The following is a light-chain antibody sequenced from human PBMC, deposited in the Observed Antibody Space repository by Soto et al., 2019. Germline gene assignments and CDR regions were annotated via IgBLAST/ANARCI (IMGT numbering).Light chain of an antibody. V-gene: IGKV3-20*01. Sequence: EIVLTQSPGTLPLSPGERATLSYRASQSVSSSYLAWYQQKPGQPPRLLIYGASSRATGIPDRFGGSESGTDFTLTISRLEPEDFAVYYCQQYTTSPPKLTFGGGTKVDIK. CDR1: QSVSSSY. J-gene: IGKJ4*01. CDR2: GAS. CDR3: QQYTTSPPKLT.